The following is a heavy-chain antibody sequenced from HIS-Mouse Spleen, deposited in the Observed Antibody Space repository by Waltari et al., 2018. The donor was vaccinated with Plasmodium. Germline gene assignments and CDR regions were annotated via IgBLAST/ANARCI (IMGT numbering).Heavy chain of an antibody. CDR1: GGSISSSSYY. V-gene: IGHV4-39*07. CDR2: IYYSGRT. Sequence: QLQLQESGPGLVKPSETLSLTCTVSGGSISSSSYYWGWIRQPPGKGLEWIGSIYYSGRTYYNPSLKSRVTISGDTSNNQFSLKLSSVTAADTAVYYCARDRITGTSYFDYWGQGTLVTVSS. D-gene: IGHD1-7*01. J-gene: IGHJ4*02. CDR3: ARDRITGTSYFDY.